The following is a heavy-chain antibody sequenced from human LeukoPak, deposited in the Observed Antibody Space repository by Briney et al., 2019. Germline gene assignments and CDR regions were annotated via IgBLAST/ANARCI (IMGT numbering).Heavy chain of an antibody. J-gene: IGHJ4*02. Sequence: PSETLSLTCTVSGDSISSYYWSWIRQPPGKGLEWIAYIYYSGSTNYNPSLKSRVTISVDTSKNQFSLKLSSVTAADTAVYYCARGKSVYDPYFFDYWGQGTLVTVSS. CDR1: GDSISSYY. D-gene: IGHD5/OR15-5a*01. CDR2: IYYSGST. CDR3: ARGKSVYDPYFFDY. V-gene: IGHV4-59*01.